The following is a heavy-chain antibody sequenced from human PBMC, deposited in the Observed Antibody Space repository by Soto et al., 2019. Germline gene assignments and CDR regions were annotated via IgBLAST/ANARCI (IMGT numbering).Heavy chain of an antibody. CDR3: ASSETEFYYDSSGSGMDV. J-gene: IGHJ6*02. CDR1: GGSISSSSYY. V-gene: IGHV4-39*01. CDR2: IYYSGST. D-gene: IGHD3-22*01. Sequence: SETLSLTCTVSGGSISSSSYYWGWIRQPPGKGLEWIGSIYYSGSTYYNPSLKSRVTISVDTSKNQFSLKLSSVTAAGTAVYYCASSETEFYYDSSGSGMDVWGQGTTVTVSS.